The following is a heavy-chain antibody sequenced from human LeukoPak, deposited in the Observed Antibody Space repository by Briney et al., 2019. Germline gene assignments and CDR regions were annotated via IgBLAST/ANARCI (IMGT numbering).Heavy chain of an antibody. CDR1: GYTFTSYG. V-gene: IGHV1-18*01. D-gene: IGHD1-14*01. CDR3: ARGGIPEPFDY. J-gene: IGHJ4*02. Sequence: ASVKVSCKASGYTFTSYGISWVRQAPRHGLEWMGWISAYNGNTSYAQTLQGRVTMTTDTSTSTAYMELRSLRSDDTAVYYCARGGIPEPFDYWGQGTLVTVSS. CDR2: ISAYNGNT.